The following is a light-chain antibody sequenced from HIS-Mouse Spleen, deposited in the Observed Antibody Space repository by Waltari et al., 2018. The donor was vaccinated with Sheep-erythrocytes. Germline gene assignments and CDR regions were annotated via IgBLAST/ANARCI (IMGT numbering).Light chain of an antibody. Sequence: SYELTQPPSVSVSPGQTASITCSGDKLGDKYACWYQQKPGQSPVLVIYQDSKRHSGKPDRLSGSNSGNTATLTISGTQAMDEADYYCQAWDSSIVVFGGGTKLTVL. J-gene: IGLJ2*01. CDR2: QDS. V-gene: IGLV3-1*01. CDR1: KLGDKY. CDR3: QAWDSSIVV.